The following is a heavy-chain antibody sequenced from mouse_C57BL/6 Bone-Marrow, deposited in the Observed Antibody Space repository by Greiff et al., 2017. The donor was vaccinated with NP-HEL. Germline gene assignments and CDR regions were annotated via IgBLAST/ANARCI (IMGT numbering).Heavy chain of an antibody. CDR2: IYPGDGDT. CDR3: ARCLYYGNFYAMDY. Sequence: QVQLQQSGPELVKPGASVKISCKASGYAFSSSWMNWVKQRPGKGLEWIGRIYPGDGDTNYNGKFKGQATLTADKSYSTAYMQLSSLTSEDSAVYFCARCLYYGNFYAMDYWGQGTSVTVSS. J-gene: IGHJ4*01. CDR1: GYAFSSSW. V-gene: IGHV1-82*01. D-gene: IGHD2-1*01.